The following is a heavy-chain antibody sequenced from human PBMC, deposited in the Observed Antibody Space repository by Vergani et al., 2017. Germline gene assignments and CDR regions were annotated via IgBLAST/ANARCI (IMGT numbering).Heavy chain of an antibody. CDR2: IRSTPHGGTT. CDR3: TRESVSRIVAY. D-gene: IGHD5/OR15-5a*01. CDR1: GFTFGDFA. V-gene: IGHV3-49*03. Sequence: EVQLVESGGGLVLPGQSLRLSCTTSGFTFGDFAMSWFRQAPGKGLEWVGFIRSTPHGGTTEYAASVKGRFTISRDDSKSIAYLQMNSLKSEDTAVYFCTRESVSRIVAYWGQGTLVTVSS. J-gene: IGHJ4*02.